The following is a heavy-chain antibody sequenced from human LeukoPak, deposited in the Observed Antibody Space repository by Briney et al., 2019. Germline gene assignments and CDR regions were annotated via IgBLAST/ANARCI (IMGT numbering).Heavy chain of an antibody. Sequence: GGSLRLSCAASGFTFSTHWMAWARQAPEKGLEWVADINQNGREKYYADSVRGRFTISRDNAKNSLFLQMNSLRVEDTAVYYCARENDILTGYPRNYFDPWGQGTLVTVSS. D-gene: IGHD3-9*01. CDR2: INQNGREK. CDR1: GFTFSTHW. V-gene: IGHV3-7*01. J-gene: IGHJ5*02. CDR3: ARENDILTGYPRNYFDP.